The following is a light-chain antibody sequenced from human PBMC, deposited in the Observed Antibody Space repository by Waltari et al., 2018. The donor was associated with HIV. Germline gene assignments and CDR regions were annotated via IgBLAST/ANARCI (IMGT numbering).Light chain of an antibody. J-gene: IGKJ4*01. CDR3: HQYFSVFPST. V-gene: IGKV4-1*01. CDR2: WAS. Sequence: FVLTQSADLMLLSLGERVTIHCTSNLSLLHCPNDRNYLAWYQQKPGQSPKLLLYWASTRESGVPARFIGGGSETDFTLTITNVQAEDAAVYYCHQYFSVFPSTFGGGTTVEI. CDR1: LSLLHCPNDRNY.